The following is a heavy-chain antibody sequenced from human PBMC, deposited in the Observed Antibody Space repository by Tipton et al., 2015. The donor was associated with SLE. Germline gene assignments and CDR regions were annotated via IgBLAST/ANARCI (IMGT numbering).Heavy chain of an antibody. V-gene: IGHV4-4*08. D-gene: IGHD3-3*01. CDR3: ADSFFGSPALFDH. J-gene: IGHJ4*02. Sequence: TLSLTCTVSGASISPYYWSWIRQSPGKGLEWIGYISSSGSTSYNPSLKSRVAISVDTSKKEFSLKLTSVTAADTALYYCADSFFGSPALFDHWGQGILVAVSS. CDR1: GASISPYY. CDR2: ISSSGST.